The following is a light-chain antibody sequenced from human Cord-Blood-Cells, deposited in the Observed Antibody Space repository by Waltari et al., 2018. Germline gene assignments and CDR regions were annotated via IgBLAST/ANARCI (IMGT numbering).Light chain of an antibody. CDR2: DGS. CDR3: CSYAGSSTFWV. V-gene: IGLV2-23*03. CDR1: RSDVGCYNL. J-gene: IGLJ3*02. Sequence: QSALTQPASVSGSPGQSITISCTGTRSDVGCYNLFSWYQQHPGKAPKHMIYDGSKRPSGVSNRFSGSKSGNTASLTISGLQAEDEADYYCCSYAGSSTFWVFGGGTKLTVL.